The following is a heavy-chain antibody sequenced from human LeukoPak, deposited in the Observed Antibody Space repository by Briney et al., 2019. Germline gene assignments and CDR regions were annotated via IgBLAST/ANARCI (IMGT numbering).Heavy chain of an antibody. V-gene: IGHV4-61*02. CDR1: LGSISSGSYY. CDR3: ARGPISMVRGVMVPSWFDP. Sequence: PSQTLSLTCTVSLGSISSGSYYWSWIRQPAGKGLEWIGRIYTSGSTNYNPSLKSRVTISVDTSKNQFSLKLSSVTAADTAVYYCARGPISMVRGVMVPSWFDPWGQGTLVTVSS. CDR2: IYTSGST. D-gene: IGHD3-10*01. J-gene: IGHJ5*02.